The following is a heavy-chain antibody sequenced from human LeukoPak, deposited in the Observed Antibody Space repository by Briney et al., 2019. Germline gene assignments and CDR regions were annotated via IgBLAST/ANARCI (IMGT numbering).Heavy chain of an antibody. V-gene: IGHV3-66*01. Sequence: PGGSLRLSCAASGFTVSSNYMSWVRQAPGKGLEWVSVIYSGGRTYYADSVKGRSTISRDNSKNTLYLQMNSLRVEETAVYYCARESNSGYYLSYWGQGTLVTVSS. J-gene: IGHJ4*02. CDR3: ARESNSGYYLSY. D-gene: IGHD3-22*01. CDR1: GFTVSSNY. CDR2: IYSGGRT.